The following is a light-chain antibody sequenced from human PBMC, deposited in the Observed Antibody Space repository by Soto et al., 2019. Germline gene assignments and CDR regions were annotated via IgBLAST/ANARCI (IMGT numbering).Light chain of an antibody. CDR1: QSVRSTY. Sequence: EIVLTQSPGTLSLSPGERATLSCRASQSVRSTYLAWYQQKPGQAPRLLIYGASSRATGIPDRFSGSGSGTDFTLTISRLEPEDFAVYHCQQYDNSPWTFGQGTKVEIK. J-gene: IGKJ1*01. CDR2: GAS. V-gene: IGKV3-20*01. CDR3: QQYDNSPWT.